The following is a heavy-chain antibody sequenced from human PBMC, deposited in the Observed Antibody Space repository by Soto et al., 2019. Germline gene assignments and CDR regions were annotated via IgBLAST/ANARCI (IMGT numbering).Heavy chain of an antibody. CDR1: GYTFTGYF. D-gene: IGHD3-10*01. CDR3: ARVIRGAYYNSPLDT. V-gene: IGHV1-2*02. Sequence: QVQLLQSGAEVKKPGASVKVSCKASGYTFTGYFMHWVRQAPGQGLEWTGWINPYSGGADYAQSFQGRVTMTRDTSISTVYMELSRLRFDDTAVYYCARVIRGAYYNSPLDTWGQGTVVTVSS. J-gene: IGHJ5*02. CDR2: INPYSGGA.